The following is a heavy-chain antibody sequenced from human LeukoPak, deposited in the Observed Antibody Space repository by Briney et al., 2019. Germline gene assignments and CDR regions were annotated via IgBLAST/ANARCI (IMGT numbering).Heavy chain of an antibody. CDR3: AKVRSQWDAFDI. Sequence: GGSLGLSCAASGFTFSSYAMSWVRQAPGKGLEWVSAISGSGGSTYYADSVKGRFTISRDNSKNTLYLQMNSLRAEDTAVYYCAKVRSQWDAFDIWGQGTMVTVSS. CDR1: GFTFSSYA. CDR2: ISGSGGST. D-gene: IGHD6-19*01. J-gene: IGHJ3*02. V-gene: IGHV3-23*01.